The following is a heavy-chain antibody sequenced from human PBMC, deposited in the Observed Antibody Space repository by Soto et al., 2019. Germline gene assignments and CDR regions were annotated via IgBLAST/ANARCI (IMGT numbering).Heavy chain of an antibody. CDR1: GGSISSSSYY. V-gene: IGHV4-39*01. CDR3: ASHFSVDYFDN. Sequence: SETLSLTCTVSGGSISSSSYYWGWIRQPPGKGLGWIGGIYYNGTTYYNPSLKRRVTISVDRSKNQFSLKLSSVSAADTAVYYCASHFSVDYFDNWGQGALVTVSS. CDR2: IYYNGTT. J-gene: IGHJ4*02.